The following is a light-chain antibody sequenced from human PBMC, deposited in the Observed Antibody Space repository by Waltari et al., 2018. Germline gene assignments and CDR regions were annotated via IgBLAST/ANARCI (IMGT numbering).Light chain of an antibody. J-gene: IGKJ1*01. CDR3: QQSYSTPPWT. Sequence: DIQMTPSPSSLSASVGDRVTITCRASQSISSYLNWYQQKPGKAPKLLIYAASSLQSGVPSRFSGSGSGTDFTLTISSLQPEDFATYYCQQSYSTPPWTFGQGTKVGIK. V-gene: IGKV1-39*01. CDR1: QSISSY. CDR2: AAS.